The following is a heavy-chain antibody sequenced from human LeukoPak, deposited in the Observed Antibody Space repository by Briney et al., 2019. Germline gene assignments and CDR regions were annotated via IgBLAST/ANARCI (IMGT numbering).Heavy chain of an antibody. V-gene: IGHV4-4*07. J-gene: IGHJ4*02. CDR2: IYTSGTT. CDR1: GGSISSYY. CDR3: ARLPPPPVRSDY. D-gene: IGHD3-16*02. Sequence: PSGTLSLTCTVSGGSISSYYWNWIWQPAGKGLEWIGRIYTSGTTNYNPSLKSRVTMSVDTSKNQFSLKLSSVTAADTAVYYCARLPPPPVRSDYWGQGTLVTVSS.